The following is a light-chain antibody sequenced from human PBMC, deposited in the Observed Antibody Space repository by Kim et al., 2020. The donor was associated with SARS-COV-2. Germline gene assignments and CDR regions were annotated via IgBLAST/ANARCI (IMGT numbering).Light chain of an antibody. J-gene: IGLJ2*01. CDR2: QDN. Sequence: SYELTQPPSVSVSPGQTATISCSGANLGDKSSSWYQQRAGQSPILAIYQDNKQPSGIPEQFSGSNSGNTATLNISETQAMDEADYQCQAWDRNTAFFCGGNQVTVL. CDR3: QAWDRNTAF. CDR1: NLGDKS. V-gene: IGLV3-1*01.